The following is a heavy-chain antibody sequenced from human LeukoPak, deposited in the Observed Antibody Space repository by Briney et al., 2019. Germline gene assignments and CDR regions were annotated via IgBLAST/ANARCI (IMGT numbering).Heavy chain of an antibody. D-gene: IGHD6-13*01. CDR2: IYHSGST. CDR1: SYSISSGYY. V-gene: IGHV4-38-2*01. Sequence: SETLSLTCAVSSYSISSGYYWGWIRQPPGRGLEWIGSIYHSGSTYYNPSLKSRVTISVDTSKNQFSLKLSSVTAADTAVYYCARAGDPGYSSSWYGNWFDPGGQGTLVTVSS. J-gene: IGHJ5*02. CDR3: ARAGDPGYSSSWYGNWFDP.